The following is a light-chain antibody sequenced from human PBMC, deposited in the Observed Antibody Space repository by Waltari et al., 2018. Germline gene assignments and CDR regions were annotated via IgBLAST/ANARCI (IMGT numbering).Light chain of an antibody. J-gene: IGKJ2*03. CDR1: QDIKNF. V-gene: IGKV1-33*01. CDR3: QQYDDFPYS. CDR2: SAS. Sequence: DIQMTQSLSSLSAVVGDRVTITCRASQDIKNFLGWYQQKPGKAPKRLIYSASSLERGVPSRFSGSRSGTDYTLTISSLQPEDFATYYCQQYDDFPYSFGQGTKVEI.